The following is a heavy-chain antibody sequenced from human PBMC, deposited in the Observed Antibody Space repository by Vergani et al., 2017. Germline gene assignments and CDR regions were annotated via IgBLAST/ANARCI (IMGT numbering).Heavy chain of an antibody. CDR1: GFTFSDFS. V-gene: IGHV3-21*06. D-gene: IGHD2-8*01. J-gene: IGHJ6*02. CDR3: ARDCTSGGCPDNYGMDV. Sequence: VQLVESGGGLVKPGGSLRLSCAASGFTFSDFSMSWVRQAPGKGLAWVAFIGSSGPYINYADSVKGRFIISRDNTNNSLFLQLRSLRAEDAAVYYCARDCTSGGCPDNYGMDVWGQGATVTVSS. CDR2: IGSSGPYI.